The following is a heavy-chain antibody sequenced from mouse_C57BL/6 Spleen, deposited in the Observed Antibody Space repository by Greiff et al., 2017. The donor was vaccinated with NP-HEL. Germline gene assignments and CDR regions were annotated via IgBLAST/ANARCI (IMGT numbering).Heavy chain of an antibody. Sequence: EVKVVESGGGLVQSGRSLRLSCATSGFTFSDFYLEWVRQAPGKGLEWIAARRNKANDYTTEYSASVKGRFIVSRDTSQSILYLQMNALRAEDTAIYYCARGDYFDYWGQGTTLTVSS. CDR3: ARGDYFDY. V-gene: IGHV7-1*01. J-gene: IGHJ2*01. CDR2: RRNKANDYTT. CDR1: GFTFSDFY.